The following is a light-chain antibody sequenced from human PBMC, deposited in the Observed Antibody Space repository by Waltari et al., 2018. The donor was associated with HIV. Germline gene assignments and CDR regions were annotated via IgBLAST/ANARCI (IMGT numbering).Light chain of an antibody. J-gene: IGKJ1*01. CDR2: GAS. V-gene: IGKV3-15*01. Sequence: EIVMTQSPATLSVSPGERATLSCRASQSISNILAWYQQKPGQAQRLLIYGASTRATGIPARFSGSGSGTEFTLTISSLQSEDFAVYYCQQYNNWPPTFGQGTKVEIK. CDR1: QSISNI. CDR3: QQYNNWPPT.